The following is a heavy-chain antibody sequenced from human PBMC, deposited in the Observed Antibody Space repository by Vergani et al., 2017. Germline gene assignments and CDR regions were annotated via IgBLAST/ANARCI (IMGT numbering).Heavy chain of an antibody. D-gene: IGHD2/OR15-2a*01. CDR3: ARDRDLYCRSTTSCHNLFDP. J-gene: IGHJ5*02. CDR2: VYYTGST. Sequence: QVQLQESGPGLVKPSETLSLTCTVSGAAIKAFYWSWFRQPPGKGLEWIGYVYYTGSTTYNPSLKSRVTISVDTSNNQFSLRMTSLTAADTAIYYCARDRDLYCRSTTSCHNLFDPGGQGSLVTVSS. CDR1: GAAIKAFY. V-gene: IGHV4-59*01.